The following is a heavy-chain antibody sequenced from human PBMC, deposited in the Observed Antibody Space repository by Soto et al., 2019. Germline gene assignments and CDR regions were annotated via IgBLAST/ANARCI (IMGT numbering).Heavy chain of an antibody. D-gene: IGHD1-7*01. Sequence: SVKVSCKASGGTFSSYAISWVRQAPGQGLEWMGGIIPIFGTANYAQKFQGRVTITADESTSTAYMELSSLRSEDTAVYYCAGGELELPLLNYYYYYGMDVWGQGTTVTVSS. V-gene: IGHV1-69*13. CDR1: GGTFSSYA. CDR3: AGGELELPLLNYYYYYGMDV. J-gene: IGHJ6*02. CDR2: IIPIFGTA.